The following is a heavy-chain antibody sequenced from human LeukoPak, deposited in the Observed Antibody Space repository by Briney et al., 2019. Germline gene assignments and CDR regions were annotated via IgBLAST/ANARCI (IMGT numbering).Heavy chain of an antibody. V-gene: IGHV4-59*01. CDR1: GGSISSFF. J-gene: IGHJ3*02. CDR3: ARVLDLAKRGLDAFDI. CDR2: VYYSGGT. Sequence: PSETLSLTCTVSGGSISSFFWSWIRQPPGKGLEWIGYVYYSGGTNYNPSLKSRVTISVDTSKKQFSLKLSSATAADTAVYYCARVLDLAKRGLDAFDIWGQGTMVTVSS. D-gene: IGHD3-16*01.